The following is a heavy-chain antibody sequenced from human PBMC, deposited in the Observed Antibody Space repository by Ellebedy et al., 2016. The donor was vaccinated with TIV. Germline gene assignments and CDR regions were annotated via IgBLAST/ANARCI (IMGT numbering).Heavy chain of an antibody. J-gene: IGHJ4*02. CDR1: GGTFSSYA. Sequence: SVKVSXXASGGTFSSYAISWVRQAPGQGLEWMGGIIPIFGTANYAQKFQGRVTITADESTSTAYMELSSLRSEDTAVYYCARDVPGDLGPSTLDDYWGQGTLVTVSS. V-gene: IGHV1-69*13. CDR3: ARDVPGDLGPSTLDDY. CDR2: IIPIFGTA. D-gene: IGHD3-10*02.